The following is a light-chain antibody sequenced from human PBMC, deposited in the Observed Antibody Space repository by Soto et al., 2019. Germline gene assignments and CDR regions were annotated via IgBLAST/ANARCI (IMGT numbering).Light chain of an antibody. V-gene: IGKV1-5*01. CDR2: DAS. J-gene: IGKJ1*01. CDR3: QQYNSYWT. Sequence: GDRVTITCRASQSISSWLAWYQQKPGKAPKLLIYDASSLESGVPSRFSGSGSGTEFTLTISSLQPDDFATYYCQQYNSYWTFGQGTKWIS. CDR1: QSISSW.